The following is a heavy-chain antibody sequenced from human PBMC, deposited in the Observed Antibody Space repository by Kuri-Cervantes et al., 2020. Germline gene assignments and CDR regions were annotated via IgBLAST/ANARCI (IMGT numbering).Heavy chain of an antibody. CDR2: IYYSGST. CDR3: ARDRPITYYYGSGSYKGIDP. Sequence: SETLSLTCTVSGGSVSSGSYYWSWIRQPPGKGLEWIGYIYYSGSTNYNPSLKSRVTISVDTSKNQFSLKLSSVTAADTAVYYCARDRPITYYYGSGSYKGIDPWGQGTLVTVSS. V-gene: IGHV4-61*01. D-gene: IGHD3-10*01. J-gene: IGHJ5*02. CDR1: GGSVSSGSYY.